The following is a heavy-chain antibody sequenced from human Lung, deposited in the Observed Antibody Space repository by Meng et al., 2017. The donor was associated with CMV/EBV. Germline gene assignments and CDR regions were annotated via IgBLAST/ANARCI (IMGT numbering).Heavy chain of an antibody. J-gene: IGHJ6*02. CDR1: GFSFSDYY. Sequence: GESLKISCAASGFSFSDYYMSWIRQAPGKGLEWVSYISSSGTTIYYADSVKGRFTISRDNAENSLYLQVNSLRAEDTAVYYCARVDFKRIYNFWYGEGPRTYGMDVWRQGXTVTVSS. CDR3: ARVDFKRIYNFWYGEGPRTYGMDV. D-gene: IGHD3-3*01. CDR2: ISSSGTTI. V-gene: IGHV3-11*01.